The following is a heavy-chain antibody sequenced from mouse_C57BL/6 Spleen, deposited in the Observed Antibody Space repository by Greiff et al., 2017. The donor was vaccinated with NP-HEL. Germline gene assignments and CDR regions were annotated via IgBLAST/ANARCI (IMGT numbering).Heavy chain of an antibody. J-gene: IGHJ2*01. CDR2: ISYDGSN. CDR1: GYSITSGYY. V-gene: IGHV3-6*01. D-gene: IGHD3-2*02. Sequence: ESGPGLVKPSQSLSLTCSVTGYSITSGYYWSWIRQFPGNKLEWMGYISYDGSNNYNPSLKNRISITRDTSKNQFFLKLNSVTTEDTATYYCARERDSSGYCFDYWGQGTTLTVSS. CDR3: ARERDSSGYCFDY.